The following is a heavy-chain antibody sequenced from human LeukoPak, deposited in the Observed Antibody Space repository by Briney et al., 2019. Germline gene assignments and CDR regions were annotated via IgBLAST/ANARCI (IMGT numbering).Heavy chain of an antibody. CDR2: ISSDSTYI. J-gene: IGHJ4*02. CDR1: GFTFSTYT. D-gene: IGHD2-15*01. V-gene: IGHV3-21*01. Sequence: MAGGSLRLSCAASGFTFSTYTMNWVRQIPGRGLEWVSCISSDSTYIHYADSVKGRFTISRDNAKKSLSLEMNSLRAEDTAVYYCARDHGSGSTDYFDSWGQGTLVTASA. CDR3: ARDHGSGSTDYFDS.